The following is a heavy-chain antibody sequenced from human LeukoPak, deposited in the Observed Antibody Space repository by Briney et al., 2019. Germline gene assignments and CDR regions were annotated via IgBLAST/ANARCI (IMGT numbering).Heavy chain of an antibody. Sequence: SVKVSCKASGDAFSTYVFTWVRQAPGQGLEWMGRIIPIVNMVDYAEEFQGRVSITADKSTSTAYMEVSGLRSEDTAVYYCARRIGERFSAHEYFDSWGQGTQVTVSS. J-gene: IGHJ4*02. V-gene: IGHV1-69*04. D-gene: IGHD5-12*01. CDR2: IIPIVNMV. CDR1: GDAFSTYV. CDR3: ARRIGERFSAHEYFDS.